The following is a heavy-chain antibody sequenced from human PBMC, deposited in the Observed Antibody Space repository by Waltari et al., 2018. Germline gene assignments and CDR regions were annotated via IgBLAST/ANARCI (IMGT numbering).Heavy chain of an antibody. CDR3: TKNTWAEAGSD. CDR2: IKEDESET. Sequence: EVHLVESGGGLVQPGGSLRLSCAASGFPFRRHWMTWVRQAPGKGLEWVANIKEDESETYYADSVKGRFAIARDNAKNSVYLQMNSLRVDDTAIYYCTKNTWAEAGSDWGQGILVTVSS. J-gene: IGHJ4*02. V-gene: IGHV3-7*01. CDR1: GFPFRRHW. D-gene: IGHD6-19*01.